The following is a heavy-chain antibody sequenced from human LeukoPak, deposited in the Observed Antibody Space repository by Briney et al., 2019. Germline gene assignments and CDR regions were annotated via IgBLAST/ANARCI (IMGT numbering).Heavy chain of an antibody. D-gene: IGHD3-10*01. J-gene: IGHJ4*02. V-gene: IGHV4-59*08. CDR3: ARHQGRGFDY. CDR2: TYYSGST. Sequence: SETLSLTCTVSGGSISSYYWSWIRQPPGKGLEWIGYTYYSGSTNYNPSLKSRVTISVDTSKNQFSLKLSSVTAADTAVYYCARHQGRGFDYWGQGTLVTVSS. CDR1: GGSISSYY.